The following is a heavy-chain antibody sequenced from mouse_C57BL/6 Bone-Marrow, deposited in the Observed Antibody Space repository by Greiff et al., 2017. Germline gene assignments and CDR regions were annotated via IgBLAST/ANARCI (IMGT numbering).Heavy chain of an antibody. CDR1: GYSITSGYY. V-gene: IGHV3-6*01. Sequence: EVQLKEPGPGLVKPSQSLSLTCSVTGYSITSGYYWNWIRQFPGNKLEWMGYISYDGSNNYNPSLKNRISITRDTSKNQFFLKLNAVTTEDTATYYCAREGYYFDYWGQGTTLTVSS. CDR2: ISYDGSN. CDR3: AREGYYFDY. J-gene: IGHJ2*01.